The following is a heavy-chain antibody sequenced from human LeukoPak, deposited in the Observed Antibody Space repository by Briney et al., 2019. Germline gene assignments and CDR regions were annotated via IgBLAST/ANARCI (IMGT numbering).Heavy chain of an antibody. J-gene: IGHJ4*02. D-gene: IGHD3-22*01. CDR1: GFTFSSYA. CDR2: ISYDGSNK. V-gene: IGHV3-30-3*01. Sequence: PGGSLRLSCAASGFTFSSYAMHWVRQAPGKGLEWVAVISYDGSNKYYADSVKGRFTISRDNSKNTLYLQMSSLRAEDTAVYYCASSPYYYDSSGYYGAPSFDYWGQGTLVTVSS. CDR3: ASSPYYYDSSGYYGAPSFDY.